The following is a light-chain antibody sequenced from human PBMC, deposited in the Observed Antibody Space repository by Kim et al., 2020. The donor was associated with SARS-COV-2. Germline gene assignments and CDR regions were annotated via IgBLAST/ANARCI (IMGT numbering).Light chain of an antibody. CDR1: SSNIGNNY. J-gene: IGLJ2*01. CDR3: GTWDGSLSAGV. CDR2: DNN. Sequence: GQKVTISCSGSSSNIGNNYVSWYQQLPGTAPELLIYDNNKRPSGIPDRFSGSKSGTSTTLGITGLQTGDEADYYCGTWDGSLSAGVFGGGTQLTVL. V-gene: IGLV1-51*01.